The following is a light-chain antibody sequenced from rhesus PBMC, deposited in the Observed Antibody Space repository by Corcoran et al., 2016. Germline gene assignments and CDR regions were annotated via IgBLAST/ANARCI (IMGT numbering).Light chain of an antibody. CDR1: QSVGSY. CDR3: QQSINLWT. V-gene: IGKV3-24*04. CDR2: GAT. Sequence: ETVVTQSPATLSLSPGERATLSCRASQSVGSYLAWYQQKPGQAPRLLIYGATSRATGIPDRFSGSGSGTDFTLTISSLEPEDVGGYYCQQSINLWTFGQGTKVEIK. J-gene: IGKJ1*01.